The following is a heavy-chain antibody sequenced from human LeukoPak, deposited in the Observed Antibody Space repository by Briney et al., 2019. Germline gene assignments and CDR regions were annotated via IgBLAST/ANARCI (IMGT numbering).Heavy chain of an antibody. V-gene: IGHV4-61*08. Sequence: SETLSLTCTVSGGFIGSGDYYWSWIRQPPGKGLEWIAYMYNSENINYNPSLKSRVTMSVDTSKNQFSLNLRSVTAADTAVYYCVRDWEGFNFDIWGQGTMVTVSS. J-gene: IGHJ3*02. D-gene: IGHD1-26*01. CDR2: MYNSENI. CDR1: GGFIGSGDYY. CDR3: VRDWEGFNFDI.